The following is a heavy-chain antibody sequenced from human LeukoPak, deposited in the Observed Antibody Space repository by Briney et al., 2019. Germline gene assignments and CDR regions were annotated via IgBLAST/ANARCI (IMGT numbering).Heavy chain of an antibody. CDR3: VTVEREYFETSGYFDY. CDR2: INPNSGGT. V-gene: IGHV1-2*02. D-gene: IGHD3-22*01. CDR1: GYTFTGYY. J-gene: IGHJ4*02. Sequence: GASVKVSCKASGYTFTGYYMHWVRQAPGQGLEWMGWINPNSGGTNYAQKFQGRVTMTRDTSISTAYMELSRLRSDDTAVYFCVTVEREYFETSGYFDYWGQGSLVTVSS.